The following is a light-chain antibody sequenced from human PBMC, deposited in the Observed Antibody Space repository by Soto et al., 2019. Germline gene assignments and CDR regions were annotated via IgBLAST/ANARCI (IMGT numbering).Light chain of an antibody. CDR1: ESIGDY. CDR2: AAS. V-gene: IGKV3-20*01. Sequence: EIGLTQSPGALSLSPGDRATLSCWASESIGDYLAWYQQRPGQAPRLLIYAASRRAAGTPHRFSGSGSERAFTLAISGLEPADFGVYYCQQYVTSPSITFGQGTRLEIK. J-gene: IGKJ5*01. CDR3: QQYVTSPSIT.